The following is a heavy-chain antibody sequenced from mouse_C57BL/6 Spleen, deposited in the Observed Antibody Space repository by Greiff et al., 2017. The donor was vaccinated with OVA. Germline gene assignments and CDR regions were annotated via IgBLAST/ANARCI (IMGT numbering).Heavy chain of an antibody. CDR1: GYTFTSYW. J-gene: IGHJ4*01. V-gene: IGHV1-69*01. D-gene: IGHD1-1*01. CDR2: IDPSDSYT. Sequence: VQLQQPGAELVTPGASVKLSCKASGYTFTSYWMHWVKQRPGQGLEWIGEIDPSDSYTNYNQKFKGKSTLTVDKSSSTAYMQLSSLTSEDSAVYYCARPYYYGSRYYAMDYWGQGTSVTVSS. CDR3: ARPYYYGSRYYAMDY.